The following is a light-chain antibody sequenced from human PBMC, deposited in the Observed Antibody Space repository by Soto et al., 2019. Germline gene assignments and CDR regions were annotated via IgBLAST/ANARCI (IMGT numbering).Light chain of an antibody. CDR1: SSDVGGYNF. J-gene: IGLJ2*01. CDR2: GVT. CDR3: SSYTSSITVV. Sequence: QSALTQPASVSGSPGQSITISCTGTSSDVGGYNFVSWYQHHPGKAPKLMIYGVTNRPSGVSSRFSGSKSGNTASLTISGLQAEDEADYYCSSYTSSITVVFGGGTKVTVL. V-gene: IGLV2-14*01.